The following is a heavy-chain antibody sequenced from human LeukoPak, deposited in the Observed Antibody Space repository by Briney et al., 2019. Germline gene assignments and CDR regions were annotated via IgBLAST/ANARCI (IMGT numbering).Heavy chain of an antibody. Sequence: SETLSLTCTVSGGSISSYYWSWIRKPPGKGLEWIGYIYYNGSTNYNPSLKSRVTISVDTSKNQFSLKLSSVTAADTAVYYCARRSSIAAAGAFDPWGQGTLVTVSS. D-gene: IGHD6-13*01. V-gene: IGHV4-59*08. CDR1: GGSISSYY. CDR3: ARRSSIAAAGAFDP. CDR2: IYYNGST. J-gene: IGHJ5*02.